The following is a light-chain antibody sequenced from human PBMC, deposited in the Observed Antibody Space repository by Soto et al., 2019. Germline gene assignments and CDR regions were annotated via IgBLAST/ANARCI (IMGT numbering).Light chain of an antibody. V-gene: IGLV2-14*01. Sequence: QSVLNQPASVSGSPGQSITISRSGTNSDVGGSNYVSWYQRYPGKAPKLMIYDVSNRPSGVSNRFSGSKSGNTASLTISGLQAEDEADYYCSSYISSSTPHVFGTGTKVTVL. CDR3: SSYISSSTPHV. J-gene: IGLJ1*01. CDR1: NSDVGGSNY. CDR2: DVS.